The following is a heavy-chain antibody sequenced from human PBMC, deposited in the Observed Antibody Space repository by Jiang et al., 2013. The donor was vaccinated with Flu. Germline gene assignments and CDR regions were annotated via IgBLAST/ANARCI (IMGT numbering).Heavy chain of an antibody. CDR3: ARMGGVXANYYFDY. CDR1: GFTFDDYG. V-gene: IGHV3-20*04. D-gene: IGHD2-15*01. Sequence: VQLLESGGGVVRPGGSLRLSCAASGFTFDDYGMSWVRQVPGKGLEWVSGINWNGGSTGYADSVKGRFTISRDNAKNFLYLQMNSLRAEDTALYYCARMGGVXANYYFDYWGQGTLVTVSS. J-gene: IGHJ4*02. CDR2: INWNGGST.